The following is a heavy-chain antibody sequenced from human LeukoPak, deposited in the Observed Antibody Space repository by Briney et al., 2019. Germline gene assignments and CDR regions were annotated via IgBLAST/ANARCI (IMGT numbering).Heavy chain of an antibody. J-gene: IGHJ5*02. CDR1: GGTFSSYA. V-gene: IGHV1-69*05. CDR3: ASLGCSSITCFNNFDP. Sequence: ASVKVSCKASGGTFSSYAISWVRQAPGQGLEWMGRIIPIFGTANYAQKFQGRVTITTDESTSTAYMELSSLTSDDTAVYYCASLGCSSITCFNNFDPWGQGTLVTVSS. D-gene: IGHD2-2*01. CDR2: IIPIFGTA.